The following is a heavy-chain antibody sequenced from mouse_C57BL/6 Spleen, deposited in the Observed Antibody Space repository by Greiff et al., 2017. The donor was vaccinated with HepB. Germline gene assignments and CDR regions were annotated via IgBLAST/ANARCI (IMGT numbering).Heavy chain of an antibody. J-gene: IGHJ2*01. CDR3: ASHIYYDYDEGFHY. Sequence: QVQLKQPGAELVRPGSSVKLSCKASGYTFTSYWMDWVKQRPGQGLEWIGNIYPSDSETHYNQKFKDKATLTVDKSSSTAYMQLSSLTSEDSAVYYCASHIYYDYDEGFHYWGQGTTLTVSS. V-gene: IGHV1-61*01. CDR1: GYTFTSYW. CDR2: IYPSDSET. D-gene: IGHD2-4*01.